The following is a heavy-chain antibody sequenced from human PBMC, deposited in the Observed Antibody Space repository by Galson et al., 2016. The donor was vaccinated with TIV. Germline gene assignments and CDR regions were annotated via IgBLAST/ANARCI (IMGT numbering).Heavy chain of an antibody. CDR2: IARGAYT. V-gene: IGHV3-23*01. Sequence: SLRLSCAASGFTFSSYALTWVRQAPGKGLEWVSTIARGAYTYYADSVKGRLTISRDNSKNTPYQQMSSLRAEDTAVYFCAKYSEPHPMGSDWHDWGQGPLVTVSA. J-gene: IGHJ4*02. CDR1: GFTFSSYA. D-gene: IGHD6-19*01. CDR3: AKYSEPHPMGSDWHD.